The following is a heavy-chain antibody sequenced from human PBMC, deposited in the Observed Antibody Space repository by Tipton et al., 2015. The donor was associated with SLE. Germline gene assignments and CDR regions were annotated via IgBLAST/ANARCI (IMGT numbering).Heavy chain of an antibody. CDR2: TYYRPKWYS. Sequence: GLVKPSQTLSLTCAISGDSVSTNSAAWTWIRQSPSRGLEWLGRTYYRPKWYSDYAVSVKSRITINPDTSKNQFSLQLNSVTPEDTAVYYCARVWGTGSRGVDYWGQGTLVTVSS. CDR3: ARVWGTGSRGVDY. CDR1: GDSVSTNSAA. V-gene: IGHV6-1*01. J-gene: IGHJ4*02. D-gene: IGHD2-2*01.